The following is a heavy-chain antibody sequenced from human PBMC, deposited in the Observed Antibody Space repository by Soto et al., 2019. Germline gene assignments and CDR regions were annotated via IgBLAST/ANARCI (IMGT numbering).Heavy chain of an antibody. Sequence: GGSLRLSCAASGFTVSSNYMSWVRQAPGKGLEWVSVIYSDGSTCYADSVKGRFTISRHNSKNTLYLQMNSLRAEDTAVYYCARDPYYDSSGYLASNGMDVWGQGTTVTVSS. V-gene: IGHV3-53*04. J-gene: IGHJ6*02. CDR1: GFTVSSNY. D-gene: IGHD3-22*01. CDR2: IYSDGST. CDR3: ARDPYYDSSGYLASNGMDV.